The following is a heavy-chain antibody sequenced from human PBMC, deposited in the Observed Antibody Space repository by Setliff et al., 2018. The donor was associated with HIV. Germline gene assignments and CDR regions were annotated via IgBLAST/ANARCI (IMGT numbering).Heavy chain of an antibody. V-gene: IGHV4-4*09. D-gene: IGHD2-8*02. Sequence: PSETLSLTCFVSGVSISGHFWGWIRQPPGKGLEWIGYIYTSGTTEYNTSLDSRVTISVDTSRDQFSLNLRSVTAADTALYFCARLIHTGLLYFDYWGLGMLVTVSS. CDR1: GVSISGHF. J-gene: IGHJ4*02. CDR3: ARLIHTGLLYFDY. CDR2: IYTSGTT.